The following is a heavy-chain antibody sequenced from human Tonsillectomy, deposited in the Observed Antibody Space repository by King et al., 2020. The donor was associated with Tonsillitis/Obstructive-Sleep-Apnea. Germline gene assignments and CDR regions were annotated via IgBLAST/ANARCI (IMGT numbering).Heavy chain of an antibody. D-gene: IGHD5-18*01. Sequence: VQLQQWGAGLLKPSETLSLTCAVYGGSFSGYYWSWIRQPPGKGLEWIGYIYYSGSTNYNPSLKSRVTISVDTSKNQFSLKLSSVTAADTAVYYCARHEGDRAYYWYFDLWGRGTLVTVSS. J-gene: IGHJ2*01. CDR1: GGSFSGYY. V-gene: IGHV4-34*11. CDR3: ARHEGDRAYYWYFDL. CDR2: IYYSGST.